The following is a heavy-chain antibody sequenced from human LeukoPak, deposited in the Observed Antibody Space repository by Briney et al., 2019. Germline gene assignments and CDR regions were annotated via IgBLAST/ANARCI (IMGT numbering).Heavy chain of an antibody. D-gene: IGHD1-26*01. CDR2: MSGSGGTT. CDR3: AKDRLGATLYFDD. V-gene: IGHV3-23*01. Sequence: GGSLRLSCAASGFTFSSYGMSWVRQAPGKGLEWVSAMSGSGGTTYYADSVKGRLTISRDNSKNTLYLQMNSLRAEDTAVYYCAKDRLGATLYFDDWGQGTLVTVSS. CDR1: GFTFSSYG. J-gene: IGHJ4*02.